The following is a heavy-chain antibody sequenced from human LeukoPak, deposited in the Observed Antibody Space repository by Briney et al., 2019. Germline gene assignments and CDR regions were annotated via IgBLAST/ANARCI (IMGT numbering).Heavy chain of an antibody. J-gene: IGHJ4*02. CDR2: IKRKAHGGTT. Sequence: PGGSLRLSCAASGFTFSNAYMSWVRQAPGKGLEWVGRIKRKAHGGTTEYAAPVKGRFTSSRDDSKNTLFLQMNSLQTEDAALYYCATYSSSYYYFVYWGQGTLVTVSP. CDR1: GFTFSNAY. D-gene: IGHD6-13*01. V-gene: IGHV3-15*01. CDR3: ATYSSSYYYFVY.